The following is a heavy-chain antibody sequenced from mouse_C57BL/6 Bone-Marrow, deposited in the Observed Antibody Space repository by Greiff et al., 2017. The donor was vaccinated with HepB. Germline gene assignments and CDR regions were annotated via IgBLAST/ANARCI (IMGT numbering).Heavy chain of an antibody. CDR1: GYTFTSYT. J-gene: IGHJ4*01. V-gene: IGHV1-4*01. Sequence: QVQLQQSGAELARPGASVKMSCKASGYTFTSYTMHWVKQRPGQGLEWIGYINPSSGYTKYNQKFKDKATLTADKSSSTAYMQLSSLTSEDSAVYYCAMMGWLPHYYAMDYWGQGTSVTVSS. CDR3: AMMGWLPHYYAMDY. CDR2: INPSSGYT. D-gene: IGHD2-3*01.